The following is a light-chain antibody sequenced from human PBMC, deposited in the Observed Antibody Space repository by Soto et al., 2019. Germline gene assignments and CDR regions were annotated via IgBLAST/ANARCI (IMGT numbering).Light chain of an antibody. Sequence: SVLTQPRSVSGSPGHSVTISCTGTSSDVGGYSYVSWYQQHPGKAPKLMISDVSKRPSGVPDRFSGSKFGNTAPLTISGLQAEDEADYYCCSYAGAFTYVFGSGTKVTVL. CDR3: CSYAGAFTYV. V-gene: IGLV2-11*01. CDR2: DVS. J-gene: IGLJ1*01. CDR1: SSDVGGYSY.